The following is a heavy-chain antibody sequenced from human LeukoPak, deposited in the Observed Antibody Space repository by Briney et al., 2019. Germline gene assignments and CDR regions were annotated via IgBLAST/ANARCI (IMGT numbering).Heavy chain of an antibody. CDR2: ISSSGSTI. D-gene: IGHD6-13*01. V-gene: IGHV3-11*01. Sequence: GGSLRLSCAASGFNFSDYYMSWIREAPGKGLEWVSYISSSGSTIYYAYSVKGRFTISRGNAKNSLYLQMNSLRAEDTAVYYCARDMAADDQESDYHYYGMDVWGQGTTVTVSS. CDR3: ARDMAADDQESDYHYYGMDV. J-gene: IGHJ6*02. CDR1: GFNFSDYY.